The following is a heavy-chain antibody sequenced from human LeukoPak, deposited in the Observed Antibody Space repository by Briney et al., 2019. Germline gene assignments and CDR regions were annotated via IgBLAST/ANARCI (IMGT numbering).Heavy chain of an antibody. J-gene: IGHJ4*02. V-gene: IGHV4-59*11. CDR2: ISYSGNT. D-gene: IGHD3-10*01. CDR1: GDSISNHY. Sequence: SETLSLTCTVSGDSISNHYWSWIRQPPGKGLEWIGYISYSGNTNYNPSLKSRVTISLDTSKNQFSLRLSSVTAADTAVYYCARSYGSGNYFDYWGQGTLVTVSS. CDR3: ARSYGSGNYFDY.